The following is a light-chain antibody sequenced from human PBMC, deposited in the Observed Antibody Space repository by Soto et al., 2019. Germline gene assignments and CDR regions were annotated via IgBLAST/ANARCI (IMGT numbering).Light chain of an antibody. Sequence: DIQMTQSPTSLSASVGDRVTITCRASQDIRNFVAWYQQKPGKAPKLLIYAASTLQAGVPSRFSGSGSATDFTLTITSLQPEDVATYSCQNYISVPVFGPGTKVEIK. CDR1: QDIRNF. CDR3: QNYISVPV. J-gene: IGKJ3*01. CDR2: AAS. V-gene: IGKV1-27*01.